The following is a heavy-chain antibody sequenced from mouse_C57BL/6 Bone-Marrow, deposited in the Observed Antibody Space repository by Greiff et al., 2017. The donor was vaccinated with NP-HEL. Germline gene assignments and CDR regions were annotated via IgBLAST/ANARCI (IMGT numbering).Heavy chain of an antibody. CDR3: ARITTVVATERFAY. D-gene: IGHD1-1*01. CDR1: GFTFSSYG. V-gene: IGHV5-6*01. J-gene: IGHJ3*01. CDR2: ISSGGSYT. Sequence: EVQLVESGGDLVKPGGSLKLSCAASGFTFSSYGMSWVRQTPDKRLEWVATISSGGSYTYYPDSVKGRFTISRDNAKNTLYLQMSSLKSEDTAMYYCARITTVVATERFAYWGQGTLVTVSA.